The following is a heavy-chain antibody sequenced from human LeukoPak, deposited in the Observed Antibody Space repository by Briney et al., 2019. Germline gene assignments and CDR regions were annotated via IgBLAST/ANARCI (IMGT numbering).Heavy chain of an antibody. J-gene: IGHJ2*01. CDR1: GYGFTRYW. Sequence: GEYPKNSCKGSGYGFTRYWIAWGRQMPGKGLELMVIIYPGDSVTRYIPSFQGEVTISADKYISTAYLQWSSLKASDTAMCYCATVFGSGSHLDWYFDLWGRGTLVTVSS. CDR2: IYPGDSVT. V-gene: IGHV5-51*01. D-gene: IGHD1-26*01. CDR3: ATVFGSGSHLDWYFDL.